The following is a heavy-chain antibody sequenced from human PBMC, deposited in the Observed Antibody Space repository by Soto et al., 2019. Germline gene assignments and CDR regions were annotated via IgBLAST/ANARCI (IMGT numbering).Heavy chain of an antibody. D-gene: IGHD6-19*01. Sequence: QVQLLEAGGGVVQPGGSLRVSCAASGFSFSSYDMHWVRQAPGKGLERVAGISYDGSNKHYADYVKGRFTISRDNSKNTLYLQINCLRVEDTAVYHCAKALWGERCSGSPLGYWGQGTLVTVSS. J-gene: IGHJ4*02. CDR3: AKALWGERCSGSPLGY. V-gene: IGHV3-30*18. CDR2: ISYDGSNK. CDR1: GFSFSSYD.